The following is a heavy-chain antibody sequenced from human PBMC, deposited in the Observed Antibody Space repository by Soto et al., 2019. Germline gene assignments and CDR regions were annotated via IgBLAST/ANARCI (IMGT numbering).Heavy chain of an antibody. D-gene: IGHD3-16*01. CDR2: IIPIFGTA. V-gene: IGHV1-69*01. CDR3: ARDPGGEHGVWYFDL. CDR1: GGTFSSYA. Sequence: QVQLVQSGAEVKKPGSSVKVSCKASGGTFSSYAISWVRQAPGQGLEWMGGIIPIFGTANYAQKFQGRVTITSDESTSTAYMELSSLRAEDTAVYYCARDPGGEHGVWYFDLWGSGTLVTVSS. J-gene: IGHJ2*01.